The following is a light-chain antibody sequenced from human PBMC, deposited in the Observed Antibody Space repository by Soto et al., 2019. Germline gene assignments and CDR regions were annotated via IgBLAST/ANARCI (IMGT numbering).Light chain of an antibody. CDR2: WAS. CDR1: QSVLYSSNNKNY. V-gene: IGKV4-1*01. Sequence: DIQMTQSPDSLAVSLGERATINCKSSQSVLYSSNNKNYLAWYQQKLGQPPKLLIYWASSRESGVPDRFSGSGSGTDFTLTISSLQAEDVAVYYCQQYYSTPRTFGQGTKVEIK. CDR3: QQYYSTPRT. J-gene: IGKJ1*01.